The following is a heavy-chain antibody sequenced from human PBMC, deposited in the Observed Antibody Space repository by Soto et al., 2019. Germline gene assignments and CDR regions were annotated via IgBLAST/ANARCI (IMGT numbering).Heavy chain of an antibody. CDR2: ISDTGCNT. CDR1: GFTFSSYT. D-gene: IGHD6-13*01. CDR3: ARGGNSWYNY. Sequence: EVQLLESGGGLVQPGGSLRLSCAASGFTFSSYTMAWVRQAPGKGLDWVSSISDTGCNTYYADSVKGRFTISRDNSKNTLYLQMNSLSADDTALYYCARGGNSWYNYWGQGALVTVSS. J-gene: IGHJ4*02. V-gene: IGHV3-23*01.